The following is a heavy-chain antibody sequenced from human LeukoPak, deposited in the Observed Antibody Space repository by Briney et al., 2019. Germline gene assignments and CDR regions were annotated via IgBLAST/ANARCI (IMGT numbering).Heavy chain of an antibody. CDR1: GFTFSNAW. CDR3: TTVDCSSTSCYSLGFDP. J-gene: IGHJ5*02. D-gene: IGHD2-2*01. CDR2: IKSKTDGGTT. V-gene: IGHV3-15*01. Sequence: PGGXXXXXCAAXGFTFSNAWMSWVRQAPGKGLEWVGRIKSKTDGGTTDYAARVKGRFTIAREDTKKTMYLKMDRLKTEDTAVYYCTTVDCSSTSCYSLGFDPWGQGTLVTVSS.